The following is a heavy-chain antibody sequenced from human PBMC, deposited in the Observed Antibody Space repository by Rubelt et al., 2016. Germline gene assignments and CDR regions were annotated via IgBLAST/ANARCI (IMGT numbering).Heavy chain of an antibody. CDR1: GYTFTSYD. Sequence: QVQLVQSGAEVKKPGASVKVSCKASGYTFTSYDINWVRQATGQGLEWMGWMNPNSGNTGYAKKFQGRVTMTRNTSISTAYMGLSSLRSEDTAVYYCARMVNDFWSGYHNWFDPWGQGTLVTVSS. V-gene: IGHV1-8*01. D-gene: IGHD3-3*01. J-gene: IGHJ5*02. CDR3: ARMVNDFWSGYHNWFDP. CDR2: MNPNSGNT.